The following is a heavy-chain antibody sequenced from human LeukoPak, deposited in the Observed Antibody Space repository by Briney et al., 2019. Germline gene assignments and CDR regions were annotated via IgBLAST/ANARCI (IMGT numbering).Heavy chain of an antibody. Sequence: GGSLRLSCAASGFTFSSYWMSWVRQAPGKGLEWVANIKQDGSEKYYVDSVKGQFTISRDNAKNSLYLRMNSLRAEDTAVYYCARDWNGLDYWGREPWSPSPQ. CDR1: GFTFSSYW. D-gene: IGHD3-3*01. J-gene: IGHJ4*02. CDR2: IKQDGSEK. V-gene: IGHV3-7*01. CDR3: ARDWNGLDY.